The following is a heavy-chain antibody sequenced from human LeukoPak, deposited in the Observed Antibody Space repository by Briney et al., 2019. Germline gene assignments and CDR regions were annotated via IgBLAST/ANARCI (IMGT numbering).Heavy chain of an antibody. CDR2: IYHSGST. D-gene: IGHD6-19*01. V-gene: IGHV4-30-2*01. CDR3: VRDPKSAVAADWFDP. Sequence: PSETLSLTCTVSGGSISSGGYSWSWIRQPPGKGLEWIGYIYHSGSTYYNPSLKSRVTISVDTSKNQFSLKLSSVTAADTAVYYCVRDPKSAVAADWFDPWGQGTLVTVSS. CDR1: GGSISSGGYS. J-gene: IGHJ5*02.